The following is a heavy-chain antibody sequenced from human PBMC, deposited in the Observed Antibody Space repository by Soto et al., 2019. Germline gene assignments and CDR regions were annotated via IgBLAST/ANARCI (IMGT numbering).Heavy chain of an antibody. V-gene: IGHV1-3*01. CDR3: ARRLYGGSTFDY. Sequence: ASVKVSCKASGYTFTSYTMHWVRQAPGQRLEWMGWINPDNGNTEYSQKFQGRVTITRDTSASTAYMELSSLRSEGTAVYFCARRLYGGSTFDYWGQGTLVTVSS. CDR2: INPDNGNT. D-gene: IGHD5-12*01. CDR1: GYTFTSYT. J-gene: IGHJ4*02.